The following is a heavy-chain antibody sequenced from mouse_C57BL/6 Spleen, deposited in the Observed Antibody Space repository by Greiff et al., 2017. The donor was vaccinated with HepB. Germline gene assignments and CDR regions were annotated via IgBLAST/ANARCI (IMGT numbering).Heavy chain of an antibody. D-gene: IGHD1-1*01. CDR3: ARWGTTVGYFDV. CDR2: INPNNGGT. Sequence: VQLQQSGPELVKPGASVKISCKASGYTFTDYYMNWVKQSHGKSLEWIGDINPNNGGTSYNQKFKGKATLTVDKSSSTAYMELRSLTSEDSAVYYCARWGTTVGYFDVWGTGTTVTVSS. CDR1: GYTFTDYY. V-gene: IGHV1-26*01. J-gene: IGHJ1*03.